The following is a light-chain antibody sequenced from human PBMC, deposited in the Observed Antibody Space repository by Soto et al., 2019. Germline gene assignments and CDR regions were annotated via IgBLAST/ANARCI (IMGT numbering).Light chain of an antibody. V-gene: IGKV4-1*01. CDR3: QQYYSTSQALT. CDR1: QSVLYSSNNKNY. Sequence: DIVMTQSPDSLAVSLGERATINCKSSQSVLYSSNNKNYLAWYQQKPGQPPKLLIYWASTRESGVPDRFSGSGSGTDFPLTISSLQAEDVAVYYCQQYYSTSQALTFGGGTKVEIK. CDR2: WAS. J-gene: IGKJ4*01.